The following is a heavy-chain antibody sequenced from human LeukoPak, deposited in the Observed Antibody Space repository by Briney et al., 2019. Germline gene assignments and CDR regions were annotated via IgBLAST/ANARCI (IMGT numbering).Heavy chain of an antibody. CDR2: IYYSGST. CDR1: GGSFSGYY. V-gene: IGHV4-59*01. CDR3: AAAPRQYDFWSDPRDRDAFDI. J-gene: IGHJ3*02. Sequence: PSETLSLTCAVYGGSFSGYYWSWIRQPPGEGLEWIGYIYYSGSTIYNPSLKSRVTISVDTSKNQFSLKLSSVTPADTAVYYCAAAPRQYDFWSDPRDRDAFDIWGQGTMVTVSS. D-gene: IGHD3-3*01.